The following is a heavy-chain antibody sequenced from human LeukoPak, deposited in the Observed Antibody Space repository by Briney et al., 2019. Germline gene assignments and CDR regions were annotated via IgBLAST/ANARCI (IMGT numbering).Heavy chain of an antibody. D-gene: IGHD2-15*01. J-gene: IGHJ4*02. Sequence: GRSLRLSCAASGFAFSSNGMHWARKAPGKGLEWAPAIWYDGSNKYYADSVKGRFTISRDNSKNTLYLQMNSLRAEDTAVYYCARAIGCSGGSCEGDLDYWGQGTLVTVSS. CDR3: ARAIGCSGGSCEGDLDY. CDR1: GFAFSSNG. CDR2: IWYDGSNK. V-gene: IGHV3-33*01.